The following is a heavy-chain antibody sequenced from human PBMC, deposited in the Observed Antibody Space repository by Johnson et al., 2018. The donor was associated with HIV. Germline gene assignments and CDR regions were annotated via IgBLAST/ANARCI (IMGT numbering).Heavy chain of an antibody. Sequence: VQLVESGGGVLRRGGSLRLSCEGFGFIFDDYDLSWVRPAPGKGLGWVSGINWTGVSAAYADSVKGRCTISRDNGKNSLYLQMNSLRGEDTALYYCARRDSGSLSFDIWGQGTMVTVSS. V-gene: IGHV3-20*04. CDR2: INWTGVSA. D-gene: IGHD1-26*01. J-gene: IGHJ3*02. CDR3: ARRDSGSLSFDI. CDR1: GFIFDDYD.